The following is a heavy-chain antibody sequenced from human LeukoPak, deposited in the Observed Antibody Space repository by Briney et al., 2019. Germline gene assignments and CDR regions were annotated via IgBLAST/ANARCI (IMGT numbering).Heavy chain of an antibody. Sequence: GASVKVSCKASGYTCTGYYMHWVRQAPGQGLEWMGWINPNSGGTNYAQKFQGRVTMTRDTSISTAYMELSRLRSDDTAVYYCARGPIVVVPAAISRESWFDPWGQGTLVTVSS. CDR3: ARGPIVVVPAAISRESWFDP. J-gene: IGHJ5*02. D-gene: IGHD2-2*01. V-gene: IGHV1-2*02. CDR2: INPNSGGT. CDR1: GYTCTGYY.